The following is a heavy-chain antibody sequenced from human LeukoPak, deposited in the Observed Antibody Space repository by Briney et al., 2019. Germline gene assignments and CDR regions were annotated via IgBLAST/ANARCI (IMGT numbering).Heavy chain of an antibody. CDR3: ARDSTHSGYDPKAFDI. CDR1: GGSISSGDYY. Sequence: PSETLSLTCTVSGGSISSGDYYWSWIRQPPGKGLEWIGYIYYSGSTYYNPSLKSRVTISVDTSKNQFSLKLSSVTAADTAVYYCARDSTHSGYDPKAFDIWGQGTMVTVSS. V-gene: IGHV4-30-4*01. J-gene: IGHJ3*02. D-gene: IGHD5-12*01. CDR2: IYYSGST.